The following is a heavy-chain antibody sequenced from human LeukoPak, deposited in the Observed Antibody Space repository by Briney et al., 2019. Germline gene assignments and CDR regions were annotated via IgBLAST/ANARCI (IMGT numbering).Heavy chain of an antibody. Sequence: GGSLRLSCAASGFTFSSYGMHWVRQAPGKGLEWVAVIWYGGSNKYYADSVKGRFTISRDNSKNTLYLQMNSLRTEDTAVYYCAKEAWTGDFDYWGQGTLVTVSS. CDR3: AKEAWTGDFDY. CDR1: GFTFSSYG. J-gene: IGHJ4*02. D-gene: IGHD3/OR15-3a*01. V-gene: IGHV3-30*02. CDR2: IWYGGSNK.